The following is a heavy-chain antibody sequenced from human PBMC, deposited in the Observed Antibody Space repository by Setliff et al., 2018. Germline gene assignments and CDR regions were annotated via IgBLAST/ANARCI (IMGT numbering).Heavy chain of an antibody. CDR1: GGSFSGYY. CDR3: ARGPCSSTSCYAAY. J-gene: IGHJ4*02. CDR2: INHSGST. Sequence: SETLSLTCAVYGGSFSGYYWSWIRQPPGKGLEWIGEINHSGSTNYNPSLKSRVTISVDTSKNQFSLKVNSVTAADTAVYYCARGPCSSTSCYAAYWGQGTLVPSPQ. V-gene: IGHV4-34*01. D-gene: IGHD2-2*01.